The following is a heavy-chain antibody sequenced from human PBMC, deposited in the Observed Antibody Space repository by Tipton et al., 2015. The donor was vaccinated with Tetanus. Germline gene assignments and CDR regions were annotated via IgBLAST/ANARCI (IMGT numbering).Heavy chain of an antibody. V-gene: IGHV3-23*01. D-gene: IGHD3-22*01. CDR3: AKDGRGYYYDSSEGAFDI. J-gene: IGHJ3*02. CDR1: GFTFSSYA. CDR2: ISGSGGST. Sequence: SLRLSCAASGFTFSSYAMSWVRQALGKGLEWVSAISGSGGSTYYADSVKGRFTISRDNSKNTLYLQMNSLRAEDTAVYYCAKDGRGYYYDSSEGAFDIWGQGTMVTVSS.